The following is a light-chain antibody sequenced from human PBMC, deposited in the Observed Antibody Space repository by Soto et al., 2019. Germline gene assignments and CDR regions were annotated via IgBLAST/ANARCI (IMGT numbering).Light chain of an antibody. Sequence: QSVLTQPASVSGSPGQSITVSCTGTSSDVGTYDLVSWYQQHPGRAPKLMVYEVTKRPSGVSNRFSGSKSGNTASLTISGFQPEDEADYYCCSYAGSSTYVFGIGTKVTVL. CDR2: EVT. CDR3: CSYAGSSTYV. CDR1: SSDVGTYDL. V-gene: IGLV2-23*02. J-gene: IGLJ1*01.